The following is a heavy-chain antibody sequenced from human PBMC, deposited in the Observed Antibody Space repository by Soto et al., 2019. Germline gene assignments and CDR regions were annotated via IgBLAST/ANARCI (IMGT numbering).Heavy chain of an antibody. Sequence: GGSLRLSCAASGFFFSSYAMHWVRQAPGKGLEYVSAISSNGGSTYYANSVKGRFTISRDNSKNTLYLQMGSLRAEDMAVYYCARSLQELRYFDYYYYYMDVWGKGTTVTVSS. CDR2: ISSNGGST. V-gene: IGHV3-64*01. CDR1: GFFFSSYA. CDR3: ARSLQELRYFDYYYYYMDV. D-gene: IGHD3-9*01. J-gene: IGHJ6*03.